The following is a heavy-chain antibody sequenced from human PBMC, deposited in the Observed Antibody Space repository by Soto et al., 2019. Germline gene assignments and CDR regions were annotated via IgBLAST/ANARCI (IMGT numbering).Heavy chain of an antibody. J-gene: IGHJ4*02. Sequence: GGSLRLSCAASGFTLNNYWMHWVREAPGKGLVWVSRINNDGSSTAYADPVKGRFTISRDNAKNTLYLQMNSLRAEDTAVYYCAKDWCSGGTCYFFDYWGQGTLVTVSS. CDR2: INNDGSST. CDR3: AKDWCSGGTCYFFDY. D-gene: IGHD2-15*01. CDR1: GFTLNNYW. V-gene: IGHV3-74*01.